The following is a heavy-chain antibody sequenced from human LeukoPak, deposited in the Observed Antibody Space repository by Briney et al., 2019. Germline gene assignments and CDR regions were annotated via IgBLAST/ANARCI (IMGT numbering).Heavy chain of an antibody. CDR1: GGSFSGYY. Sequence: SGTLSLTCAVYGGSFSGYYWSWIRQPPGKGLEWIGEINHSGSTNYNPSLKSRVTISVDTSKNQFSLKLSSVTAADTAVYYCARQPATINDYWGQGTLVTVSS. CDR3: ARQPATINDY. V-gene: IGHV4-34*01. J-gene: IGHJ4*02. CDR2: INHSGST. D-gene: IGHD5-12*01.